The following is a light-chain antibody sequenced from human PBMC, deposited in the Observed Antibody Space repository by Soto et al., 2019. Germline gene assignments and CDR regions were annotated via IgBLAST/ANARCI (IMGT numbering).Light chain of an antibody. CDR2: GAS. CDR1: QSVTSSY. Sequence: EIVLTQSVGTLSLSPGARATLSCRASQSVTSSYLSWYQQKPDQAPRLLIYGASSRATGIPDRFSGSGSGTDFILTISRLEPEDFAVYYYQQYGSTPVTFGQGTKVDIK. CDR3: QQYGSTPVT. J-gene: IGKJ1*01. V-gene: IGKV3-20*01.